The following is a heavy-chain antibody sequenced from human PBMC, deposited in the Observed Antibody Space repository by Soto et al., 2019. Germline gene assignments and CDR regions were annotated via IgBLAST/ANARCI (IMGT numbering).Heavy chain of an antibody. CDR1: GYTLAELS. CDR2: FDPEDGET. D-gene: IGHD3-3*01. CDR3: AADGGTFGVVIIGGLYAFDI. J-gene: IGHJ3*02. Sequence: ASVKVSCKVSGYTLAELSMHWVRQAPGKGLEWMGGFDPEDGETIYAQKSQGRVTMTEDTSTDTAYMELSSLRSEDTAVYYCAADGGTFGVVIIGGLYAFDIWGQGTMVTVSS. V-gene: IGHV1-24*01.